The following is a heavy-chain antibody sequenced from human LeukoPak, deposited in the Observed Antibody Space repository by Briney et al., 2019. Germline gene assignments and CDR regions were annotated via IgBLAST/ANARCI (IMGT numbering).Heavy chain of an antibody. J-gene: IGHJ4*02. V-gene: IGHV3-23*01. Sequence: PGGSLRLSCAASGFTFSSFAMSWVRQALGKGLEWVSSVTGSGSVTSSTYYADSVKGRFTISRDNSKNTLYLQMNSLRAEDTALYYCAKEGTYNNFWSGYFHWGQGALVTVSS. D-gene: IGHD3-3*01. CDR2: VTGSGSVTSST. CDR3: AKEGTYNNFWSGYFH. CDR1: GFTFSSFA.